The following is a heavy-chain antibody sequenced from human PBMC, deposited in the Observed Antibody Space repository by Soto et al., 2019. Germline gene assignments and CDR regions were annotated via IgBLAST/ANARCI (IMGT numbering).Heavy chain of an antibody. CDR3: ARASSSSSAADY. CDR1: GESISSGGYY. V-gene: IGHV4-31*03. Sequence: SETLSLTCNVSGESISSGGYYWSWIRHHPGKGLEWIGYIYDSESAYYNPSLKSRVTISMDTSKNHFAMRLSSVTGADTAVYYCARASSSSSAADYWGQGTLVTVSS. J-gene: IGHJ4*02. CDR2: IYDSESA. D-gene: IGHD6-6*01.